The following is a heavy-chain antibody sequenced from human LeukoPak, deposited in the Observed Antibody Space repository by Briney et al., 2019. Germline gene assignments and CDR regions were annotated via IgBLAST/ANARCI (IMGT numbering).Heavy chain of an antibody. CDR1: GGSISSSSYY. CDR3: ARRDSFPADAFDI. V-gene: IGHV4-39*01. CDR2: IYYSGST. J-gene: IGHJ3*02. Sequence: PSETLSLTCTVSGGSISSSSYYWGWIRQPPGKGLEWIGSIYYSGSTYYNPSLKSRVTISVDTSKNQFSLKLSSVTAADTAVYYCARRDSFPADAFDIWGQGTMVTVSS.